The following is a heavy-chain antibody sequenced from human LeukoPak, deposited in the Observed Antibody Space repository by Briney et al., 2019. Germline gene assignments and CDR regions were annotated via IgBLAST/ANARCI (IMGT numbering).Heavy chain of an antibody. CDR2: ISAYNGNT. J-gene: IGHJ6*02. Sequence: ASVKVSCKASGYTFTSYGISWVRQAPGQGLEWMGWISAYNGNTNYAQKLQGRVTMTTDTSTSTAYMELRNLRSDDTAVYYCARDLHVVVPAPNDYGMDVWGQGTTVTVSS. D-gene: IGHD2-2*01. CDR3: ARDLHVVVPAPNDYGMDV. V-gene: IGHV1-18*01. CDR1: GYTFTSYG.